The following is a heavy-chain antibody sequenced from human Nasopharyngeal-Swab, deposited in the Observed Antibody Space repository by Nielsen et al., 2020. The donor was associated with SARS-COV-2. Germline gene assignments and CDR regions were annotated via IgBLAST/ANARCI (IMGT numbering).Heavy chain of an antibody. V-gene: IGHV4-59*01. D-gene: IGHD1-1*01. CDR3: ARGGYNSYYYYYYYMDV. CDR1: GGSISSSY. Sequence: SEPLSLTCTVSGGSISSSYWSWIRQPPGKGLEWIGYIYYSGSTNYNPSLKSRVTISVDTSKNQFSLKLSSVTAADTAVYYCARGGYNSYYYYYYYMDVWGKGTTVTVSS. J-gene: IGHJ6*03. CDR2: IYYSGST.